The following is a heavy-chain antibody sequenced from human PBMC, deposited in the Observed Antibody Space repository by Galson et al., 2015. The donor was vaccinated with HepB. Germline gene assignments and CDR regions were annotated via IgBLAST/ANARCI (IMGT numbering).Heavy chain of an antibody. D-gene: IGHD6-6*01. Sequence: ETLSLTCAVCGGSFSGYYWSWIRQPPGKGLEWIGEINHSGSTNYNPSLKSRVTISVDTSKNQFSLKLSSVTAADTAVYYCARVSSDSSSPSMFDYWGQGTLVTVSS. V-gene: IGHV4-34*01. CDR3: ARVSSDSSSPSMFDY. J-gene: IGHJ4*02. CDR1: GGSFSGYY. CDR2: INHSGST.